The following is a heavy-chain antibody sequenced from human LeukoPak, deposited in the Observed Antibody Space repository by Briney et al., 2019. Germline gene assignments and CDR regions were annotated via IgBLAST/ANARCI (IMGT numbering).Heavy chain of an antibody. Sequence: AGGSLRLSCGASGFTFSSYGMNWLRQAPGKGLEWVAVIWYDGSHKYYADSAKGRFTISRDNSKSTVSLQMDSLRVEDTALYYCARDLGGCGDRFCSYYFDHWGQGIQVTISS. V-gene: IGHV3-33*01. D-gene: IGHD2-21*02. CDR2: IWYDGSHK. CDR3: ARDLGGCGDRFCSYYFDH. CDR1: GFTFSSYG. J-gene: IGHJ4*02.